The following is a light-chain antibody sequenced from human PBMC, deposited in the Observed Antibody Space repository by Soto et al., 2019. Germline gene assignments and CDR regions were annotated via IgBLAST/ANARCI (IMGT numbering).Light chain of an antibody. J-gene: IGKJ4*01. CDR3: HQRSDWPLT. CDR1: QSVSSY. Sequence: IVLTQSPATLSLSPGERATLSCRARQSVSSYLDWFQQKPGQAPRLLIYDASNRATDIPTRFSGSGSGTDFTLTITRLDTEDIAIYYCHQRSDWPLTFGGGTKVDIK. V-gene: IGKV3-11*01. CDR2: DAS.